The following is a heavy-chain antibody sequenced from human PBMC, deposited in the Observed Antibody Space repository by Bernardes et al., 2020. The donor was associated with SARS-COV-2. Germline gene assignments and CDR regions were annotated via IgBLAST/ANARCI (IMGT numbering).Heavy chain of an antibody. D-gene: IGHD2-2*01. CDR2: IYTSGST. V-gene: IGHV4-4*07. J-gene: IGHJ4*02. CDR1: GGSISGYF. Sequence: SETLSLTCTVSGGSISGYFWSWIRKRAGKGLEWIGHIYTSGSTNYNPSLKSRLTLSVDTSKSQFSLKLTSVTAADTAVYYCARSQSTLNPLDYWGQGTLITISS. CDR3: ARSQSTLNPLDY.